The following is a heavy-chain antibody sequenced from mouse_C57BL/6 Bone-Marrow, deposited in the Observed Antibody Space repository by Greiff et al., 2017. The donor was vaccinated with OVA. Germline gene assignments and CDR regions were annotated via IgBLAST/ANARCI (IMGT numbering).Heavy chain of an antibody. D-gene: IGHD1-1*01. CDR2: INPGSGGP. CDR3: ARRGHYYGSSYAWFAY. J-gene: IGHJ3*01. CDR1: GYAFTNYL. V-gene: IGHV1-54*01. Sequence: QVQLQQSGAELVRPGTSVKVSCKASGYAFTNYLIEWVKQRPGQGLEWIGVINPGSGGPNYNATFKGTATLTADKSSRTAYMQRSSLTSEDSAVYFWARRGHYYGSSYAWFAYWGQGTLVTVSA.